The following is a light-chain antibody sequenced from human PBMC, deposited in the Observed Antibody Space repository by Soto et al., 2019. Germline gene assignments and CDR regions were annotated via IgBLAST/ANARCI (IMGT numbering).Light chain of an antibody. CDR2: EDN. CDR3: QSYDATNQV. J-gene: IGLJ3*02. CDR1: SGSIASNY. V-gene: IGLV6-57*01. Sequence: NFMLTQPHSVWESPGNTVIISCSRSSGSIASNYVQWYQQRPGSSPTTVIYEDNQRPSGVPDRFSGSIDSSSNSASLTISSLETEDEADYFCQSYDATNQVFGGGTKLTVL.